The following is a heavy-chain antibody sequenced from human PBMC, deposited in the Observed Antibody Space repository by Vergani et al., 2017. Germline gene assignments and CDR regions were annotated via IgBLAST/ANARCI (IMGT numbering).Heavy chain of an antibody. CDR1: GGSFTSYH. CDR2: IDHTGRP. Sequence: QVQLQQWGGGLLKPSETLSLTCVVNGGSFTSYHWTWIRQSPGEGLEWVGDIDHTGRPDYNPSLKSRLTMSVDKSRNQFSLTLNSVTATDTAIYVCARVNTETNGHLYYNYYMDVWGQGTAVTVS. D-gene: IGHD4-11*01. J-gene: IGHJ6*03. V-gene: IGHV4-34*01. CDR3: ARVNTETNGHLYYNYYMDV.